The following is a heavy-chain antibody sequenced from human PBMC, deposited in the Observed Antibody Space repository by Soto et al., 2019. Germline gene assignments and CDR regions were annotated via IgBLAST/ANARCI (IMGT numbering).Heavy chain of an antibody. CDR1: GFTFTTAW. D-gene: IGHD4-4*01. CDR2: IKAKTNGGTT. Sequence: EVQVVESGGGLVKPGGSLRLSCAVSGFTFTTAWMVWVRQAPGKGLEWVGHIKAKTNGGTTDYAAPVKGRFTISRDDPKNTLYLQMNSLRTEDTAVYYCTTFRNSITITPADVWGRGASVTVSS. V-gene: IGHV3-15*01. J-gene: IGHJ6*04. CDR3: TTFRNSITITPADV.